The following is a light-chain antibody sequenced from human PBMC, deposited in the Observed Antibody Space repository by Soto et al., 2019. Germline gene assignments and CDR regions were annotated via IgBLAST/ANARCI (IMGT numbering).Light chain of an antibody. CDR3: QQFSSYPLT. CDR1: QGISSF. CDR2: AAS. J-gene: IGKJ4*01. V-gene: IGKV1-9*01. Sequence: DIQLTQSPSFLSASIGDRVTTTCRASQGISSFLAWYQQKPGKAPNLLIFAASTLQSGVPSRFTGSGSGTDFTLTISSLQPEDFATYYCQQFSSYPLTFGGGTKVDIK.